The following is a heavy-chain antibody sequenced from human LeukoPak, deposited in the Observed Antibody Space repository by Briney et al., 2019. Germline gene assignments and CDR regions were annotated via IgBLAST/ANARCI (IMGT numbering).Heavy chain of an antibody. CDR3: AKCGGTSCYYYYGMDV. Sequence: GGSLRLSCAVSGFTFSNYNMNWVRQAPGKGLEWVSYISSSGTAIYYADSVKGRFTIPRDNAKNSLYLQMNSLRAEDTAVYYCAKCGGTSCYYYYGMDVWGQGTTVTVSS. V-gene: IGHV3-48*03. CDR1: GFTFSNYN. D-gene: IGHD2-2*01. CDR2: ISSSGTAI. J-gene: IGHJ6*02.